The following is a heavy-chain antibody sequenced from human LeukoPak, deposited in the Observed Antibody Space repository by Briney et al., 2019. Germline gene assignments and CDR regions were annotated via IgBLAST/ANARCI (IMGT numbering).Heavy chain of an antibody. D-gene: IGHD6-13*01. V-gene: IGHV3-23*01. CDR1: GFTFSSYS. CDR3: ARRAWGIAAAGTYYYYMDV. J-gene: IGHJ6*03. Sequence: GGSLRLSCAASGFTFSSYSMNWVRQAPGKGLEWVSGITGGGGSTYYADSVKGRFTISRDNSKNTLYLQMNSLRAEDTAVYHCARRAWGIAAAGTYYYYMDVWGKGTTVTISS. CDR2: ITGGGGST.